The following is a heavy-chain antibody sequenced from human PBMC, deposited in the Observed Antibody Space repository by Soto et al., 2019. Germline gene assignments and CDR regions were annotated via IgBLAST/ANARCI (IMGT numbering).Heavy chain of an antibody. J-gene: IGHJ4*02. CDR1: GFTFSSYS. V-gene: IGHV3-21*01. Sequence: GGSLRLSCAASGFTFSSYSMNWVRQAPGKGLEWVSSISSSSSYIYYADSVKGRFTISRDNAKNSLYLQMNSLRAEDTAVYYCARGGYCTNGVCSDRTGLDYWGQGTLVTVSS. D-gene: IGHD2-8*01. CDR2: ISSSSSYI. CDR3: ARGGYCTNGVCSDRTGLDY.